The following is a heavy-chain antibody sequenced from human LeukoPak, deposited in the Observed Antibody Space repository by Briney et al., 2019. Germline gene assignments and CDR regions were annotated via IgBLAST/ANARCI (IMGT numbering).Heavy chain of an antibody. CDR3: ARVGVAHKLTYFDY. D-gene: IGHD2-21*01. Sequence: AASVKVSCNTSGFTFTDYYMHWVRQAPGEGLEWMGWINPNSGDTNYAQNFRGRVTMTRDTSINTAYMQLGGLRSDDTAVYYCARVGVAHKLTYFDYWGRGTLVTVSS. CDR1: GFTFTDYY. J-gene: IGHJ4*02. V-gene: IGHV1-2*02. CDR2: INPNSGDT.